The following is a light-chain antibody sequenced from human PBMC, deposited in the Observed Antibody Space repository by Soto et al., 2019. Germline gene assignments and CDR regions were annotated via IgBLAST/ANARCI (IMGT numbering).Light chain of an antibody. CDR2: GAS. Sequence: EIVLTQSPGTLSLSPGERATLSCRASQSVSSSYLAWYQQKPGQAPRLLIYGASSRATGIPDRFSGSGSGTDFTLTISRLEPEDVATYYCQKYNSAPLTFGPGTKVEIK. CDR1: QSVSSSY. CDR3: QKYNSAPLT. J-gene: IGKJ3*01. V-gene: IGKV3-20*01.